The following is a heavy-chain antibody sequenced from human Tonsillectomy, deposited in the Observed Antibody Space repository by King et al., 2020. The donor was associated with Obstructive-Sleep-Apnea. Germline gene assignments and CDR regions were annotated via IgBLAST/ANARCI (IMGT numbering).Heavy chain of an antibody. D-gene: IGHD3-16*01. J-gene: IGHJ3*02. CDR1: GFTFSSYD. V-gene: IGHV3-13*05. Sequence: VQLVESGGGLVQPGGSLGLSCAASGFTFSSYDMHWVRQATGKGLEWVSAIGTAGDPYYPGSVKGRFTISRENAKNSLYLQMNSLRAGDTAVYYCARGATHDYVWGSYLSGAFDIWGQGTMVTVSS. CDR3: ARGATHDYVWGSYLSGAFDI. CDR2: IGTAGDP.